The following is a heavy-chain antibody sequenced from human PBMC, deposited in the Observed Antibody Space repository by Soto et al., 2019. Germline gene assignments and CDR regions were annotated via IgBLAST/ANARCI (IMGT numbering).Heavy chain of an antibody. V-gene: IGHV3-23*01. CDR3: ARRGGALGVPSYGMDV. J-gene: IGHJ6*02. CDR2: ITDSGGST. Sequence: EVQLLESGGGLVQPGGSLRLSCAASGFTFSNYAMSWVRQAPGKGLEWVSFITDSGGSTYYADSVKGRFTISRDNSKNTLYLQMTSLSAEDTAVYYCARRGGALGVPSYGMDVWGQGTTVTVSS. CDR1: GFTFSNYA. D-gene: IGHD3-16*01.